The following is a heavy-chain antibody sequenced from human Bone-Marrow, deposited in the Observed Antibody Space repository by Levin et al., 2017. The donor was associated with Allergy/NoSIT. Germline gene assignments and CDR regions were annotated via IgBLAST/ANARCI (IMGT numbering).Heavy chain of an antibody. Sequence: GESLKISCAASGFTFSSYGMHWVRQAPGKGLEWVAVILYDGSNKYYADSVKGRFTISRDNSKNTLYLQMNSLRAEDTAVYYCARGLRSWYLGSWGQGTLVTVSS. CDR3: ARGLRSWYLGS. CDR2: ILYDGSNK. CDR1: GFTFSSYG. J-gene: IGHJ4*02. V-gene: IGHV3-33*01. D-gene: IGHD6-13*01.